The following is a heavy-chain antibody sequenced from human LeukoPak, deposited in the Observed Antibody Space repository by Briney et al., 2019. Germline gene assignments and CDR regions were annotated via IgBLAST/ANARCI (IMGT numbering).Heavy chain of an antibody. V-gene: IGHV1-2*02. CDR3: ARDRGRISDYYGSGRSLQYYMDV. D-gene: IGHD3-10*01. CDR1: GYTFTDYY. Sequence: GASVKVSCKTSGYTFTDYYMHGVRQPPGQGLEWMGWINPNSSGTNYAQKFQGRVTMCRDTSISTAYMEMSRLISDDTAVYYCARDRGRISDYYGSGRSLQYYMDVWGKGTTVTVS. CDR2: INPNSSGT. J-gene: IGHJ6*03.